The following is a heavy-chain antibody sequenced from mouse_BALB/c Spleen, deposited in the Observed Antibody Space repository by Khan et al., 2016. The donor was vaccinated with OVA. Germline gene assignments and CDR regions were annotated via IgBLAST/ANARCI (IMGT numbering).Heavy chain of an antibody. CDR2: MNPSDGGD. J-gene: IGHJ3*01. V-gene: IGHV1S81*02. CDR1: GYTFSSYY. CDR3: TRSGYASPFAY. Sequence: QVQLQQSGAELVKPGASVKLSCKASGYTFSSYYLYWVKMRPGQGLEWIGGMNPSDGGDHFNEKFKTKATLTVDKSSSTAYMEFSSLTSADSAVYFCTRSGYASPFAYWAQPTLVTFSA. D-gene: IGHD6-1*01.